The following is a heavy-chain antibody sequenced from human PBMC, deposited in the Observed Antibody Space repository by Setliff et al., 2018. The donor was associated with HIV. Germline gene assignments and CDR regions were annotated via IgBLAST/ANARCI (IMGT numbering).Heavy chain of an antibody. D-gene: IGHD3-3*01. V-gene: IGHV3-73*01. CDR2: IRSKANNYAT. CDR3: TRVDYDFWSGPMTRYYFDY. CDR1: GFTFSGSA. J-gene: IGHJ4*02. Sequence: GGSLRLSCAASGFTFSGSAMHWVRQASGKGLEWVGRIRSKANNYATTYAASVKGRFTIFRDDSKNTAYLQMNSLKIEDTAVYYCTRVDYDFWSGPMTRYYFDYWGQGTLVTVSS.